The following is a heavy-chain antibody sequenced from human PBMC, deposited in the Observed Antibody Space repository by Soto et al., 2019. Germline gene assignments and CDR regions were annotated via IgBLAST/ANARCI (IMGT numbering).Heavy chain of an antibody. J-gene: IGHJ4*02. Sequence: KPSETLSLTCTVSGGSISSSSYYWGWIRQPPGKGLEWIGSIYYSGSTYYNPSLKSRVTISVDTSKNQFSLKLSSVTAADTAVYYCASIGYREYFDYWGQGTLVTVSS. V-gene: IGHV4-39*01. CDR2: IYYSGST. CDR3: ASIGYREYFDY. CDR1: GGSISSSSYY. D-gene: IGHD6-25*01.